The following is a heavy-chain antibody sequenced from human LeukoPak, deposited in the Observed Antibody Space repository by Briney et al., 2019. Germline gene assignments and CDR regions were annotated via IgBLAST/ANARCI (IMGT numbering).Heavy chain of an antibody. Sequence: ASVKVSCKASGYTFTSYAMHWVRQAPGQRLEWMGWINAGNGNTKYSQEFQGRVTITRDTSASTAYMELSSLGSEDMAVYYCARSQVGATPSFPFGYWGQGTLVTVSS. J-gene: IGHJ4*02. CDR3: ARSQVGATPSFPFGY. V-gene: IGHV1-3*03. D-gene: IGHD1-26*01. CDR1: GYTFTSYA. CDR2: INAGNGNT.